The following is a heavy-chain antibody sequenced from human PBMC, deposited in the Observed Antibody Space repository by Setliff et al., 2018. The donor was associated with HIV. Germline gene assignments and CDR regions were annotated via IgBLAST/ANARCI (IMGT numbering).Heavy chain of an antibody. V-gene: IGHV4-39*01. CDR3: IIAYSSGWLAPMGFDS. CDR2: IYYSGST. D-gene: IGHD6-19*01. CDR1: AGSIRSSTYY. J-gene: IGHJ4*02. Sequence: PEETLSLTCTVSAGSIRSSTYYWAWIRQPPGKGLEWIGTIYYSGSTYYNPSLKSRATIPVDMSKNQFSLRLSSVTAADTAVYYCIIAYSSGWLAPMGFDSWGQGTLVTVSS.